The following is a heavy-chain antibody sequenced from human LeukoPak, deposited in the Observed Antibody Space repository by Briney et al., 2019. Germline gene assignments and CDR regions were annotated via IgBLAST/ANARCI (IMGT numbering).Heavy chain of an antibody. J-gene: IGHJ6*03. V-gene: IGHV1-2*02. D-gene: IGHD3-10*01. CDR2: INPNSGGT. CDR1: GYTFTGYY. Sequence: ASVKVSCKASGYTFTGYYMHWVRQAPGQGLEWMGWINPNSGGTNYAQKLQGRVTMTTDTSTSTAYMELRSLRSDDTAVYYCARAGGSPYYYYYYMDVWGKGTTVTVSS. CDR3: ARAGGSPYYYYYYMDV.